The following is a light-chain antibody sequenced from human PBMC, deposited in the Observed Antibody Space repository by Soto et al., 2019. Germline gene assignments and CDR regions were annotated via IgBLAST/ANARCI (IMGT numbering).Light chain of an antibody. Sequence: QSALTQPPSASGSPGQSVTISCTGTSSDVGGYNYVSWYQQHPGKAPKLMIYEVSKRPSGVPDRFSGSKSGNTASLTVSGLQAEDEADYYCSSYGGRNNLVFGRGTKVTVL. CDR1: SSDVGGYNY. CDR2: EVS. V-gene: IGLV2-8*01. J-gene: IGLJ2*01. CDR3: SSYGGRNNLV.